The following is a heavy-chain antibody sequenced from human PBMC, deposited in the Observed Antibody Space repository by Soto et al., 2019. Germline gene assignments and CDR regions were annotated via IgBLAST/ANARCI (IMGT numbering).Heavy chain of an antibody. CDR1: GYTFTSYD. V-gene: IGHV1-8*01. D-gene: IGHD3-10*01. CDR2: MNPNSGNT. CDR3: ARGPRPLYYYGSGSYYNARYYYYYYMDV. J-gene: IGHJ6*03. Sequence: ASVKVSCKASGYTFTSYDINWVRQATGQGLEWMGWMNPNSGNTGYAQKFQGRVTMTRNTSISTAYMELSSLRSEDTAVYYCARGPRPLYYYGSGSYYNARYYYYYYMDVWGKGTTVT.